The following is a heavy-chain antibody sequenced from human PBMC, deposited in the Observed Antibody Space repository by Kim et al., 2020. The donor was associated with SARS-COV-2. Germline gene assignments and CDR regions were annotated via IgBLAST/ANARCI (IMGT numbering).Heavy chain of an antibody. V-gene: IGHV4-59*08. CDR2: IYYSGST. Sequence: SETLSLTCTVSGGSISSYYWSWIRQPPGKGLEWIGYIYYSGSTNYNPSLKSRVTISVDTSKNQFSLKLSSVTAADTAVYYCARRYSSGWYAGVYYFDYWG. CDR1: GGSISSYY. D-gene: IGHD6-19*01. J-gene: IGHJ4*01. CDR3: ARRYSSGWYAGVYYFDY.